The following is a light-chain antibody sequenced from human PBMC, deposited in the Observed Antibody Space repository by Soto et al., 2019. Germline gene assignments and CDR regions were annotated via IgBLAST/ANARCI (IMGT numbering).Light chain of an antibody. Sequence: QSALTQPRSVSGSPGQSVTISCTGTSSDIGGYKYVSWYQHHPGKAPKLLIYDVSERPSGVPDRFSGSKSGNTASLTISGLQAEDEADYDCCSYAAISVVFGGGTKLTVL. CDR3: CSYAAISVV. CDR2: DVS. V-gene: IGLV2-11*01. J-gene: IGLJ2*01. CDR1: SSDIGGYKY.